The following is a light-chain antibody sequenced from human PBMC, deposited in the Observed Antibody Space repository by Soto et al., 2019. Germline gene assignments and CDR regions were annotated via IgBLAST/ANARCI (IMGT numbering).Light chain of an antibody. CDR1: QGISSY. CDR2: AAS. V-gene: IGKV1-9*01. CDR3: QQLKDPLT. J-gene: IGKJ4*01. Sequence: DIQLTQSPSFLSASVGDRVTITCRASQGISSYLAWYQQKPGKAPKLLIYAASTLQSGVPSRFSGSGSGTEFTLTISSLQPEDFATYYCQQLKDPLTFGGGTKVEIK.